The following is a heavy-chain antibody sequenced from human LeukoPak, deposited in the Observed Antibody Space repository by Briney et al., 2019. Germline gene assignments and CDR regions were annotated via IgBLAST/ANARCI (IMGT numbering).Heavy chain of an antibody. CDR1: GGSISSYY. CDR3: ARGSSTSCWAFGY. D-gene: IGHD2-2*01. Sequence: SETLSLTCTVSGGSISSYYWSWIRQPPGKGLEWIGYIYYSGSTNYNPALKSRVTISVDTSKNQFSLKLSSVTAADTAVYYCARGSSTSCWAFGYWGQGTLVTVSS. CDR2: IYYSGST. V-gene: IGHV4-59*01. J-gene: IGHJ4*02.